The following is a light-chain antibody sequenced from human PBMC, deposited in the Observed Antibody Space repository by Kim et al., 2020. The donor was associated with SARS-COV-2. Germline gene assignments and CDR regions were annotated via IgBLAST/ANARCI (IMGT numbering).Light chain of an antibody. CDR1: QGINSW. CDR2: EAS. J-gene: IGKJ1*01. V-gene: IGKV1-5*01. Sequence: ASVGDRVTITCRASQGINSWLAWYQQKPGKAPKLLIYEASSLESGVPSRFSGSGSGTEFTLTIRSLQPDDFATYYCQQYNGYTRTFGRGTKVDIK. CDR3: QQYNGYTRT.